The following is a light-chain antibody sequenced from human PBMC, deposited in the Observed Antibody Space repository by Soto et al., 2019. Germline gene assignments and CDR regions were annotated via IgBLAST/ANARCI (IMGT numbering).Light chain of an antibody. CDR1: QDISNY. CDR3: QQYDNLPLT. J-gene: IGKJ4*01. CDR2: DAS. V-gene: IGKV1-33*01. Sequence: DIQMTQSPSSLSASVGDRVTITCQASQDISNYLNWYQQKPGKAPKLLIYDASNLQIGVPSRFSGNGSGTDFTFTISSLQPEDIATYYCQQYDNLPLTFCGGTKVEIK.